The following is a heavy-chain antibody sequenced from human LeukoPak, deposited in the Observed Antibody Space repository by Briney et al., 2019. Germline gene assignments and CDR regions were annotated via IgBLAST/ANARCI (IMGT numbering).Heavy chain of an antibody. V-gene: IGHV3-48*01. Sequence: GGSLRLSCAASGFTFSSYSMNWVRQAPGKGLEWVSYISSSSSTIYYADSVKGRFTISRDNAKNSLYLQMNSLRAEDTAVYYCARDYGVPGPTPAAEYGQFDYWGQGTLVTVSS. CDR1: GFTFSSYS. J-gene: IGHJ4*02. CDR2: ISSSSSTI. CDR3: ARDYGVPGPTPAAEYGQFDY. D-gene: IGHD6-25*01.